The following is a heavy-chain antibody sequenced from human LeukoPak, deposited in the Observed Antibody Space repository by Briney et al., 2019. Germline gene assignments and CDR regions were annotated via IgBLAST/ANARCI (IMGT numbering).Heavy chain of an antibody. CDR3: ARGYCSGGSCYSVGYFDY. Sequence: ASVKVSCKASGYTFTSYYMHWVRQAPGQGLEWMGIINPSGGSTGYAQKFQGRVTMTRDTSTSTVYMELSSLRSEDTAVYYCARGYCSGGSCYSVGYFDYWGQGTLVTVSS. CDR1: GYTFTSYY. J-gene: IGHJ4*02. CDR2: INPSGGST. D-gene: IGHD2-15*01. V-gene: IGHV1-46*01.